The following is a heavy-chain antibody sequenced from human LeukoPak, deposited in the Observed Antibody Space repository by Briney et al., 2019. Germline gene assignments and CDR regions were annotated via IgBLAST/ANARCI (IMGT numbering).Heavy chain of an antibody. J-gene: IGHJ4*02. V-gene: IGHV1-69*06. D-gene: IGHD3-10*01. CDR2: IIPIFGTA. Sequence: ASVKVSCKASGGTFSNYAISWVRQAPGQGLEWMGGIIPIFGTANYAQKFQGRVTMTEDTSTDTAYMELSSLRSEDTAVYYCATLGYYYGSGSYEGQDYWGQGTLVTVSS. CDR1: GGTFSNYA. CDR3: ATLGYYYGSGSYEGQDY.